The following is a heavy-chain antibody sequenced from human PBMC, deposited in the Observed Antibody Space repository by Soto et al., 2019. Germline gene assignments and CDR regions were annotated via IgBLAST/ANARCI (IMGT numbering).Heavy chain of an antibody. Sequence: QVQLQESGPGLVKPSQTLSLTCTVSGGSISSGDYYWSWIRQPPGKGLEWIGYIYYSGSTYYNPSLKSRVTRAVDTSKNQFSLKLSSVTAADTAVYYCASQKLGYNTFDPWGQGTLVTVSS. V-gene: IGHV4-30-4*01. CDR2: IYYSGST. D-gene: IGHD5-18*01. CDR3: ASQKLGYNTFDP. CDR1: GGSISSGDYY. J-gene: IGHJ5*02.